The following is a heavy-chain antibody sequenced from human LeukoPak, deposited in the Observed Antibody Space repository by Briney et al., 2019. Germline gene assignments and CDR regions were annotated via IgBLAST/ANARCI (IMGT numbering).Heavy chain of an antibody. J-gene: IGHJ4*02. CDR1: GFTFSSHS. D-gene: IGHD1-26*01. V-gene: IGHV3-30-3*01. CDR2: LSSGENNK. CDR3: ARDLSGTWTFDY. Sequence: PGGSLRLSCATSGFTFSSHSMHWVRQAPGKGLEWVAVLSSGENNKGYADSVKGRFTISRDNSKNTLYLQMDGLTPEDTAVYYCARDLSGTWTFDYWGQGTLVTVSS.